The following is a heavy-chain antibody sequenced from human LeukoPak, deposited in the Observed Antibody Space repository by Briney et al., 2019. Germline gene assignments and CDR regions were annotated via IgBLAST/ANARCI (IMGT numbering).Heavy chain of an antibody. J-gene: IGHJ6*03. CDR2: IYHSGST. D-gene: IGHD6-19*01. V-gene: IGHV4-38-2*02. Sequence: SETLSLTCTVSGYSISSGYYWGWIRQPPGQGLEWIGSIYHSGSTYYNPSLKSRVTISVDTSKNQFSLKLSSVTAADTAVYYCARVSGWHYYYYYMDVWGKGTTVTVSS. CDR1: GYSISSGYY. CDR3: ARVSGWHYYYYYMDV.